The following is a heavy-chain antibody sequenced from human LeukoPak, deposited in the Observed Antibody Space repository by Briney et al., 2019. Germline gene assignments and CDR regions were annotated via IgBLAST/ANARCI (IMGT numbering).Heavy chain of an antibody. V-gene: IGHV3-7*01. J-gene: IGHJ3*02. CDR1: GFTFSSYW. CDR3: ARSEITYYYDSRVDAFDI. Sequence: GGSLRLSCAAPGFTFSSYWMSWVRQAPGKGLEWVANIKQHGSEKYYVDSVKGRFTISRDNAKNSLYLQMNSLRAEDTAVYYCARSEITYYYDSRVDAFDIWGQGTMVTVSS. D-gene: IGHD3-22*01. CDR2: IKQHGSEK.